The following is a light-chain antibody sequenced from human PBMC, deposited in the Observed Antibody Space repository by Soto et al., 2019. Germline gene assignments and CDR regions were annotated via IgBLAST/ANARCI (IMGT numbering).Light chain of an antibody. CDR1: SSNIGAGYD. Sequence: QPVLTRPPSVSGAPGQRVTISCTGSSSNIGAGYDVHWYLQLPGTAPKLLIYGNINRPSGVPDRFSGSKSGTSASLAITGLQAEDEADYYCQSYDSSLSGVVFGGGTKLTVL. CDR2: GNI. J-gene: IGLJ2*01. CDR3: QSYDSSLSGVV. V-gene: IGLV1-40*01.